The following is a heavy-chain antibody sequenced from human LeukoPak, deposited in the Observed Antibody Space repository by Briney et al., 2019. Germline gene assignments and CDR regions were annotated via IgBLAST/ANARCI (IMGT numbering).Heavy chain of an antibody. D-gene: IGHD3-22*01. Sequence: SETLSLTCNVSGGSTSSGSYYWGWIRQPPGRGLEWIGSIYYSGSTYYNPSLKSRVTISVDTSKNQFSLKLSSVTAADTAVYYCARRTLAYYDSSGYYYVGWFDPWGQGTLVTVSS. J-gene: IGHJ5*02. CDR2: IYYSGST. V-gene: IGHV4-39*01. CDR3: ARRTLAYYDSSGYYYVGWFDP. CDR1: GGSTSSGSYY.